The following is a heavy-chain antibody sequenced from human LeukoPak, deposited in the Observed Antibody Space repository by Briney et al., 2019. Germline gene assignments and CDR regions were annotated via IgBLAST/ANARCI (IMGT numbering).Heavy chain of an antibody. D-gene: IGHD3-22*01. Sequence: GGSLRLSCAVSGTTLSNYGMSWVRQAPGKGLEWVAGISVSAGGPNYANAVKGRFTISRDNRKNTLYLQMNSVRADDTAIYFCAKRGVVIRVILVGFHKEAYYFDAWGQGDLVTVSP. CDR2: ISVSAGGP. CDR3: AKRGVVIRVILVGFHKEAYYFDA. J-gene: IGHJ4*02. CDR1: GTTLSNYG. V-gene: IGHV3-23*01.